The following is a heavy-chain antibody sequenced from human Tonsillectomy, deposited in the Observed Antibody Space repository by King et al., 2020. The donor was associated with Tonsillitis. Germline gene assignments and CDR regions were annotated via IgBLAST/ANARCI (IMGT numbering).Heavy chain of an antibody. J-gene: IGHJ5*02. Sequence: QLVQSGAEVKKPGASVKVSCKASGYTFTSFGITWVRQAPGQGLEWLGWISVYSGNTNYAQKVQGRVTMTTDTSTSTAYMELRSLRSDDTAVYYCASWVGAPGDWFDPWGQGTPVTVSS. CDR3: ASWVGAPGDWFDP. D-gene: IGHD1-26*01. CDR1: GYTFTSFG. CDR2: ISVYSGNT. V-gene: IGHV1-18*04.